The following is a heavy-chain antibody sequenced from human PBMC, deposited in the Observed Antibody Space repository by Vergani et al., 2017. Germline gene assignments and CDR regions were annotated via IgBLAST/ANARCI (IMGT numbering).Heavy chain of an antibody. CDR3: ARSSGYYSYYFDF. CDR1: GGTFSSNS. CDR2: IIPIFGTT. J-gene: IGHJ4*02. V-gene: IGHV1-69*13. D-gene: IGHD3-22*01. Sequence: QGQLAQSGAEVKKPGSSVKVSCKASGGTFSSNSISWVRQAPGQRLEWMGRIIPIFGTTSYAQKFQGRVTILADESTSTAYMELSSLRSEDTAVYYCARSSGYYSYYFDFWGQGTLFTVSS.